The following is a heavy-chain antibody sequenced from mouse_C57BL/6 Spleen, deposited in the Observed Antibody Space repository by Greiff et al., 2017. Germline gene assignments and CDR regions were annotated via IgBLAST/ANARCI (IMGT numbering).Heavy chain of an antibody. D-gene: IGHD1-1*01. CDR3: ARETTVVYWYFDV. J-gene: IGHJ1*03. CDR1: GYTFTSYW. Sequence: VQLQQPWAELVKPGASVKLSCKASGYTFTSYWMHWVKQRPGQGLEWIGMIHPNSGSTNYNEKFKSKATLTVDKSSSTAYMQLSSLTSEDSAVYYCARETTVVYWYFDVWGTGTTVTVSS. CDR2: IHPNSGST. V-gene: IGHV1-64*01.